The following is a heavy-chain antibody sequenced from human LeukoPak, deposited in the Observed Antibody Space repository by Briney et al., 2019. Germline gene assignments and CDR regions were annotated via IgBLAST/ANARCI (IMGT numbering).Heavy chain of an antibody. V-gene: IGHV1-2*02. CDR1: GYTFTGYY. CDR3: ARECCDKGVFQKAQDY. D-gene: IGHD2-8*01. J-gene: IGHJ4*02. CDR2: INPKSGGA. Sequence: ASVKVSCKASGYTFTGYYIHWVRQAPGQGLEWMGWINPKSGGANYAQKFQGRVTVTRDTSISTVHMELSRLTSDDTAVYYCARECCDKGVFQKAQDYWGQGTLVTVSS.